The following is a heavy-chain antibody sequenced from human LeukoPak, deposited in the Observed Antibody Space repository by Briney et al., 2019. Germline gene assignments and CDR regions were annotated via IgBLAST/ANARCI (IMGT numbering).Heavy chain of an antibody. Sequence: GASVKVSCKASGYTFTSYAMHWVRQAPGQRLEWMGWINAGNGNTKYSQKFQGRVTLTTDTSTSTAYMELKTLRSDDTAFYYCARDPGYCSGGTCRIDYWGQGTLVTVSS. CDR1: GYTFTSYA. CDR2: INAGNGNT. V-gene: IGHV1-3*01. D-gene: IGHD2-15*01. J-gene: IGHJ4*02. CDR3: ARDPGYCSGGTCRIDY.